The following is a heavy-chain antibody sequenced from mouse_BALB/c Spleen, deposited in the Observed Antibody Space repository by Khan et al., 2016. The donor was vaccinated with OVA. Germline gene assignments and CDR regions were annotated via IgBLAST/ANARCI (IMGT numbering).Heavy chain of an antibody. CDR3: ARSASYWYSDV. CDR1: GYTFPNYG. J-gene: IGHJ1*01. CDR2: INTYTGEP. V-gene: IGHV9-1*02. Sequence: QIQLVQSGPELKKPGETVKISCKASGYTFPNYGMNWVKQAPGKGLKWMGWINTYTGEPTYVDDFKGRFVFSLETSASTAYLQISNLKNEDMTTYFCARSASYWYSDVWGAGTTVTVSS.